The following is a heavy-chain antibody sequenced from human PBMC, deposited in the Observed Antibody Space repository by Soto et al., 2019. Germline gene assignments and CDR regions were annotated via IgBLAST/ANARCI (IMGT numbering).Heavy chain of an antibody. J-gene: IGHJ4*02. CDR1: GFTFIDYY. V-gene: IGHV3-11*06. CDR3: VREPYDILTGYHNGFDS. Sequence: LRLSFAASGFTFIDYYINWIRQAPGKGLEWVSYISSGNSYTNHADSVKGRFTISRDNAKNSLYLQMNSLRAEDTAVYYCVREPYDILTGYHNGFDSWGQGTLVTVSS. D-gene: IGHD3-9*01. CDR2: ISSGNSYT.